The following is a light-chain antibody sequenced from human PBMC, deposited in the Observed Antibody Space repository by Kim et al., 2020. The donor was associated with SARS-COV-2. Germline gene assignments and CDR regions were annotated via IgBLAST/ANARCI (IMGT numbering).Light chain of an antibody. J-gene: IGKJ1*01. Sequence: SPGERTTLSCRADQSVNSDYLAWYQQKPGQAPRLLISGASSRATGIPDRFSGSGSGTDFTLTISRLEPEDFAVYYCQQYGGFRWTFGQGTKVDIK. CDR3: QQYGGFRWT. V-gene: IGKV3-20*01. CDR1: QSVNSDY. CDR2: GAS.